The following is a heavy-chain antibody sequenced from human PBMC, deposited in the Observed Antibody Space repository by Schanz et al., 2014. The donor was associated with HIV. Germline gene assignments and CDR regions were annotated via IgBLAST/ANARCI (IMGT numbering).Heavy chain of an antibody. CDR1: GYSFTSYD. Sequence: QVQLVQSGAEVQKPGASVKVSCKASGYSFTSYDINWVRQATGQGLEWMGWVNPKSGNTGYAQKFQGRVTMTRNTSISTAYMELSSLGSEDTAVYYCASGRFGTVIWWGDAFDIWGQGTMVTVSS. D-gene: IGHD1-26*01. CDR3: ASGRFGTVIWWGDAFDI. J-gene: IGHJ3*02. V-gene: IGHV1-8*02. CDR2: VNPKSGNT.